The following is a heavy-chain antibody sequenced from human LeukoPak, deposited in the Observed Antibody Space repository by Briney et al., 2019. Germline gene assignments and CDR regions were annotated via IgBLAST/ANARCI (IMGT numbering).Heavy chain of an antibody. CDR2: INTNTGNP. V-gene: IGHV7-4-1*02. J-gene: IGHJ5*02. Sequence: ASVKVSCKASGYTFTGYSVHWVRQAPGQGLEWMGWINTNTGNPTYAQGFTGRFVFSLDTSVSTAYLQISSLKAEDTAVYYCARVYVALGAHTLNWFDPWGQGTLVTVSS. CDR1: GYTFTGYS. CDR3: ARVYVALGAHTLNWFDP. D-gene: IGHD1-26*01.